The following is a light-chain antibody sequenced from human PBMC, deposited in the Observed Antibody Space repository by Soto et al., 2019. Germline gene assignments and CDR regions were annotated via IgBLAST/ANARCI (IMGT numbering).Light chain of an antibody. CDR3: QNHNSAPFI. CDR2: AAS. CDR1: QGISNY. Sequence: DIHMTQSPSSLSASVGDRVTITCRASQGISNYLAWYQQKPGKVPKVLIYAASTLQSGVPYRFSGSASGTDFTLTISSLQPEDVATYYCQNHNSAPFIFGPGTKVDIK. V-gene: IGKV1-27*01. J-gene: IGKJ3*01.